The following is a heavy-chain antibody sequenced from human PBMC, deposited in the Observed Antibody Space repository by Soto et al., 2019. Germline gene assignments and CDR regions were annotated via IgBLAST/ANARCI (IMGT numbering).Heavy chain of an antibody. Sequence: GGSLRLSCAASGFTFSSYGMHWVRQAPGKGLEWVAVISYDGSNKYYVDSVKGRFTISRDNSKNTLYLQMNSLRAEDTAVYYCAALIVVVMYPDYWGQGTLVTVSS. J-gene: IGHJ4*02. CDR2: ISYDGSNK. V-gene: IGHV3-30*03. CDR1: GFTFSSYG. CDR3: AALIVVVMYPDY. D-gene: IGHD3-22*01.